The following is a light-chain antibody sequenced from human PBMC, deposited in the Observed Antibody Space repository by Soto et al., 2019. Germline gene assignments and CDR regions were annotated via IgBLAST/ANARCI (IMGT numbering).Light chain of an antibody. J-gene: IGKJ1*01. CDR3: QQYNNWPQT. Sequence: EIVMTQSPATLSVSPGDRATLSCRASQSVGNNLAWYQQRPGQAPRLLISGASTRATGIPARFSGSGSGTEFTLTISSLQSEDFAEYHCQQYNNWPQTFGQGTKVDI. V-gene: IGKV3-15*01. CDR1: QSVGNN. CDR2: GAS.